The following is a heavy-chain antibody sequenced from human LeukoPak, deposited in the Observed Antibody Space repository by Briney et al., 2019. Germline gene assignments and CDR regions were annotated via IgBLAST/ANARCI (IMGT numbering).Heavy chain of an antibody. CDR1: GYTLTELS. V-gene: IGHV1-24*01. J-gene: IGHJ4*02. CDR2: FDPEDGET. CDR3: ATTSPVTVTIDY. D-gene: IGHD4-17*01. Sequence: ASVQVSFKVSGYTLTELSMHWVRPAPGKWLEWMGGFDPEDGETIYAQKFQGRVTMTEDTSTDTAYMELSSLRSEDTAVYYCATTSPVTVTIDYWGQGTLVTVSS.